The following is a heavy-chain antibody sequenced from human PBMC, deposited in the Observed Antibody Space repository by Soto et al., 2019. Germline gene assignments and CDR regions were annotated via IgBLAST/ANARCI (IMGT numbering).Heavy chain of an antibody. Sequence: GGSLRLSCAASGFTFSNYAMHWVRQAPGKGLEYVSTISSNGHSTDYANSVKGRFTISRDNSMNTLYLQMGSLRAEDMAVYYCARGSNGYNFDYWGQGTLVTVSS. V-gene: IGHV3-64*01. D-gene: IGHD5-12*01. J-gene: IGHJ4*02. CDR2: ISSNGHST. CDR3: ARGSNGYNFDY. CDR1: GFTFSNYA.